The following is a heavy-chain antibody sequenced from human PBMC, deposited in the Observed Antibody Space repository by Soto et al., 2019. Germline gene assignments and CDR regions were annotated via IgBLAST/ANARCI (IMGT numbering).Heavy chain of an antibody. D-gene: IGHD3-10*01. Sequence: SETRSLTCTVSGGAVSTGMKYWGWVRQPPGKALGFIGYMYKTGATLLNSSLKSRVTLSMETSKNQFSLTLSSVTAAYTAVYFCMKAHESGDFLGMSVWGPGTTVTVSS. J-gene: IGHJ6*02. V-gene: IGHV4-61*01. CDR2: MYKTGAT. CDR3: MKAHESGDFLGMSV. CDR1: GGAVSTGMKY.